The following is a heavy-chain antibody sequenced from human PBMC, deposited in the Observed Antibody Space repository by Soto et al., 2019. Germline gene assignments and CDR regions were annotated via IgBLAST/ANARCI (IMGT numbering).Heavy chain of an antibody. D-gene: IGHD3-10*01. V-gene: IGHV3-30-3*01. CDR1: GFTFSNYA. Sequence: QVQLVESGGDVVQPGRSLRLSCAASGFTFSNYAMHWVHQAPGKGLEWVAVISYDGSNKYYADSVKGRFTISRDNSKNTLYLQMNSLRAEDTAVYYCAYDGAYWGQGTLVTVSS. J-gene: IGHJ4*02. CDR2: ISYDGSNK. CDR3: AYDGAY.